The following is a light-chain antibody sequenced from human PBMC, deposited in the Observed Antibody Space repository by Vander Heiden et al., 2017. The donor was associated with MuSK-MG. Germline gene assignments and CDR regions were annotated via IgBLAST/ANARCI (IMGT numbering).Light chain of an antibody. Sequence: QSALTQPASVSGSPGQSIALPCTGTNSDLHRFKYVSWYQQHPGKAPKLVIYDVTDRPSGLSNRFSGSKSGNSASLTISGLQAEDEADYYCASYSSSGTRYVFGAGTKVTVL. CDR1: NSDLHRFKY. J-gene: IGLJ1*01. CDR2: DVT. CDR3: ASYSSSGTRYV. V-gene: IGLV2-14*03.